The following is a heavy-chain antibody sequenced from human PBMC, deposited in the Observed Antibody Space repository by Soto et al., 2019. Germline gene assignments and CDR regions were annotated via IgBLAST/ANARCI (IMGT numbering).Heavy chain of an antibody. Sequence: PGESLKISCKGSGYSFTSYWIGWVRQMPGKGLEWMGMIFPGDSDTKNSPSLQGQITMSVDKSDSSAYLQWRSLKASDTAIYYCAAGYSTGLDAFDIWGQGTMVTVSS. CDR3: AAGYSTGLDAFDI. V-gene: IGHV5-51*01. J-gene: IGHJ3*02. CDR2: IFPGDSDT. D-gene: IGHD6-19*01. CDR1: GYSFTSYW.